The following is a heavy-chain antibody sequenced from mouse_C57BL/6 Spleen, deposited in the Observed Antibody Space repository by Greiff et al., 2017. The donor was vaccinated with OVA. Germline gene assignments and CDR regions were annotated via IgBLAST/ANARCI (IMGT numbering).Heavy chain of an antibody. Sequence: VQLQQPGAELVMPGASVKLSCKASGFTFTSYWMHWVRQRPGQGLEWIGEIDPSVSYTNYNQKFKGMFTMTVDKSSSTAYMQLSSLTSEDSAVYYCARYDYCWYFADWGTGTTVTVSA. J-gene: IGHJ1*03. V-gene: IGHV1-69*01. CDR3: ARYDYCWYFAD. D-gene: IGHD2-4*01. CDR1: GFTFTSYW. CDR2: IDPSVSYT.